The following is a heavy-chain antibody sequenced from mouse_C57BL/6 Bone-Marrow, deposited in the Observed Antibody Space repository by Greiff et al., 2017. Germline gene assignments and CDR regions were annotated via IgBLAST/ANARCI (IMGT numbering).Heavy chain of an antibody. CDR2: ISNGGGST. CDR1: GFTFSDYY. J-gene: IGHJ2*01. CDR3: ARCYYGSSNYFDY. Sequence: EVKLVESGGGLVQPGGSLKLSCAASGFTFSDYYMYWVRQTPEKRLEWVAYISNGGGSTYYPDTVKGRFTISRDNAKNTLYLQMSRLKSEDTAMYYCARCYYGSSNYFDYWGQGTTLTVSS. V-gene: IGHV5-12*01. D-gene: IGHD1-1*01.